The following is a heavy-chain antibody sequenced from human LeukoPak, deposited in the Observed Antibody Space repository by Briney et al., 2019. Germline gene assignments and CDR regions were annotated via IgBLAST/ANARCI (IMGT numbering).Heavy chain of an antibody. CDR3: ARDKAIDAFDI. CDR1: GFTFSSYA. Sequence: GGSLRLSCAASGFTFSSYAMSWVCQAPGKGLEWVSSISSSSSYIYYADSVKGRFTISRDNAKNSLYLQMNSLRAEDTAVYYCARDKAIDAFDIWGQGTMVTVSS. J-gene: IGHJ3*02. CDR2: ISSSSSYI. V-gene: IGHV3-21*01.